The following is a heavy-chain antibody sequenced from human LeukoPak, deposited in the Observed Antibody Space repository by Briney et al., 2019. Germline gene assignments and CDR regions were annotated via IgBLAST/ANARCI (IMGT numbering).Heavy chain of an antibody. CDR2: IYYSGST. J-gene: IGHJ6*03. D-gene: IGHD3-22*01. CDR3: ARGEENYYDTSGHYYRLTYYYYMDV. CDR1: GGSISGYY. Sequence: SETLSLTCTVSGGSISGYYWSWMRQPPGKGLEWIGHIYYSGSTNYNPSLKSRATISADTSKNQFSLKLSSVTAADTAVYYCARGEENYYDTSGHYYRLTYYYYMDVWGKGTTVTVSS. V-gene: IGHV4-59*01.